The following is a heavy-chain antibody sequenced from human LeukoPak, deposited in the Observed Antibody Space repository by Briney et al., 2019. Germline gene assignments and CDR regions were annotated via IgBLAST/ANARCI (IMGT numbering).Heavy chain of an antibody. D-gene: IGHD3-10*01. Sequence: PGGSLRLSCAASGFTFSDYSMHWVRQAPGKGLNWVAFIRYDGNNKYYADSVKGRFTISRDNSKNMLYLEMNSLRAEDTAVYYCVRDTTYGSGSAYWGQGTLVTVSS. V-gene: IGHV3-30*02. CDR2: IRYDGNNK. CDR1: GFTFSDYS. CDR3: VRDTTYGSGSAY. J-gene: IGHJ4*02.